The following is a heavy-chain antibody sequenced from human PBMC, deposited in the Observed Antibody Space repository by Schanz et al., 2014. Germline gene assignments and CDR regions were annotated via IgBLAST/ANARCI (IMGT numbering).Heavy chain of an antibody. CDR1: GFTFSSYA. CDR3: ANGRFGELSDCDV. V-gene: IGHV3-23*01. Sequence: EVQLLESGGGLVQPGGSLRLSCAVSGFTFSSYAMSWVRQAPGKGLEWVSAISGSGGSTYYADSVKGRFTIARDNSKNTLYLQMNSLRAEDAAVYYCANGRFGELSDCDVWGQGTMVTVSS. CDR2: ISGSGGST. D-gene: IGHD3-10*01. J-gene: IGHJ3*01.